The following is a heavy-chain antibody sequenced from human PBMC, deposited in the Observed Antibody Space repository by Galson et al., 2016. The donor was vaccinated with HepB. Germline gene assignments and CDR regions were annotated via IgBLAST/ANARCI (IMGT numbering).Heavy chain of an antibody. CDR1: GFGVGGTY. CDR2: IYSNGRT. V-gene: IGHV3-53*01. Sequence: SLRLSCAASGFGVGGTYMNWVRQAPGEGLEWASVIYSNGRTYYADSVRGRFTVSRDRSKNILYLQMNSLRVEDTAVSYCARGPVVTYYSGPTWFDPWGQGTLVTVSS. CDR3: ARGPVVTYYSGPTWFDP. J-gene: IGHJ5*02. D-gene: IGHD3-22*01.